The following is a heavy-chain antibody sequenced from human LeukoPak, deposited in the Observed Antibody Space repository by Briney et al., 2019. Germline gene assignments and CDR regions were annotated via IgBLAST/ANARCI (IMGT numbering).Heavy chain of an antibody. V-gene: IGHV4-39*07. CDR2: VSSGGST. J-gene: IGHJ6*03. D-gene: IGHD1-26*01. CDR1: GGSVSRGNYY. CDR3: ARDGRGSGWELVFGASYYFYMDV. Sequence: SETLSLTCIVSGGSVSRGNYYWGWIRQPPGKGLEWIGSVSSGGSTYYTPSLKSRVALSVDTSKSQFSLKLNSVTAADTAVYYCARDGRGSGWELVFGASYYFYMDVWGKGTTVTVSS.